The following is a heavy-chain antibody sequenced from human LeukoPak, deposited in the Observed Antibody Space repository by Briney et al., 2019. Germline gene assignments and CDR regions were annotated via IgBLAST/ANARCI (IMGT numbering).Heavy chain of an antibody. Sequence: GGSLRLSCAASGFTFSSYGMHWVRQAPGKGLEWVAVISYDGDNKYCADSVKGRFTISRDNSKNTLYLQMNSLRAKDTAVYYCAKRGNSGYDLNDAFNIWGQGTMVTVSS. CDR3: AKRGNSGYDLNDAFNI. CDR1: GFTFSSYG. J-gene: IGHJ3*02. CDR2: ISYDGDNK. V-gene: IGHV3-30*18. D-gene: IGHD5-12*01.